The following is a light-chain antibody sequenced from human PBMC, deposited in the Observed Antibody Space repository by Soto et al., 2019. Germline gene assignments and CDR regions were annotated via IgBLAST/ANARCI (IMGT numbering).Light chain of an antibody. CDR1: SSDVGGYNY. Sequence: QSALTQPASVSGSPGQSITISCTGTSSDVGGYNYVSWHQQHPGKAPKVVIYDVSNRPSGVSNRFSGSKSGNTASLTISGLQAEDEADYYCSSYTTSTTLDVVFGGGTQLTVL. V-gene: IGLV2-14*01. J-gene: IGLJ2*01. CDR3: SSYTTSTTLDVV. CDR2: DVS.